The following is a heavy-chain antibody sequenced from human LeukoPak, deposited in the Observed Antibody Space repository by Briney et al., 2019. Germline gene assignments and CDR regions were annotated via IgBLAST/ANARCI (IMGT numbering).Heavy chain of an antibody. CDR3: AKGGRYYYYYYMDV. V-gene: IGHV3-30*18. CDR1: GFTFSSYG. J-gene: IGHJ6*03. D-gene: IGHD3-16*01. CDR2: ISYDGSNK. Sequence: GGSLRLSCAASGFTFSSYGMHWVRQAPGKGLEWVAVISYDGSNKYYADSVKGRSTISRDNSKNTLYLQMNSLRAEDTAVYYCAKGGRYYYYYYMDVWGKGTTVTVSS.